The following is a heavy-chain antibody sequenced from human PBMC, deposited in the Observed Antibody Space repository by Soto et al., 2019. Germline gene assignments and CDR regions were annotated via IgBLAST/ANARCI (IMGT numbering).Heavy chain of an antibody. D-gene: IGHD3-10*02. CDR2: IYYSGST. Sequence: QLQLQESGPGLVKPSETLSLTCTVSGGSISSSSYYWGWIRQPPGKGLEWIGSIYYSGSTYYNPSLKSRVTISVDTSKNQFSLKLSSVTAADTAVYYCARHVPVDWYFDLWGRGTLVTVSS. CDR1: GGSISSSSYY. V-gene: IGHV4-39*01. J-gene: IGHJ2*01. CDR3: ARHVPVDWYFDL.